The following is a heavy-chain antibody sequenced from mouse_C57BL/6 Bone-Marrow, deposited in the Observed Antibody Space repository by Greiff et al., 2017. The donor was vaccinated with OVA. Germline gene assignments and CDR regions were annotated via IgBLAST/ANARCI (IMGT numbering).Heavy chain of an antibody. V-gene: IGHV1-4*01. CDR2: ITPSSGYT. CDR3: ARWSV. J-gene: IGHJ1*03. Sequence: VQLQQSGAELARPGASVKMSCKASGYTFTSYTMHWVQQRPGQGLAWIGYITPSSGYTKYNQNIKDKATLTADKSSSTAYMQLSSLTSEDSAVYYCARWSVWGTGTTVTVSS. CDR1: GYTFTSYT.